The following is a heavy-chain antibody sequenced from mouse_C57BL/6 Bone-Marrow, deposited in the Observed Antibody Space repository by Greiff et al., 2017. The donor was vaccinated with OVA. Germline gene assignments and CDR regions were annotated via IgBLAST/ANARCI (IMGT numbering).Heavy chain of an antibody. CDR3: ARQLRLRRAMDY. CDR1: GYTFTSYW. D-gene: IGHD3-2*02. J-gene: IGHJ4*01. Sequence: QVQLQQPGAELVKPGASVKLSCKASGYTFTSYWMHWVKQRPGQGLEWIGNINPSNGGTNYNEKFKSKATLTVDKSSSTAYMQLSSLTSEDSAVYYCARQLRLRRAMDYWGQGTSVTVSS. V-gene: IGHV1-53*01. CDR2: INPSNGGT.